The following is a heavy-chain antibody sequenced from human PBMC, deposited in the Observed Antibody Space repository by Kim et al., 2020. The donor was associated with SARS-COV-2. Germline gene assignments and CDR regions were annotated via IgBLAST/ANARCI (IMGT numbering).Heavy chain of an antibody. D-gene: IGHD2-2*01. J-gene: IGHJ6*02. Sequence: SETPSLTCAVYGGSFSGYYWSWIRQPPGKGLEWIGEINHSGSTNYNPSLKSRVTISVDTSKNQFSLKLSSVTAADTAVYYCARGGTSRCSSTSCYFRGTHYYYYGMDVWGQGTTVTVSS. V-gene: IGHV4-34*01. CDR1: GGSFSGYY. CDR2: INHSGST. CDR3: ARGGTSRCSSTSCYFRGTHYYYYGMDV.